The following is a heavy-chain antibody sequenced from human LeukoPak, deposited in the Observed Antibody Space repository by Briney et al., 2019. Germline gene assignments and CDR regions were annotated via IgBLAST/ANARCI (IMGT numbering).Heavy chain of an antibody. D-gene: IGHD3-9*01. J-gene: IGHJ4*02. CDR2: IYTSGGT. CDR1: GGSISSGSHY. CDR3: ASSTWGYDILTGYSSYFDY. V-gene: IGHV4-61*02. Sequence: SQTLSLTCTVSGGSISSGSHYWSWIRQPAGKGLEWIGRIYTSGGTNYNPSLKSRVTTSVDMSKNQFSLKLSSVTAADTAVYFCASSTWGYDILTGYSSYFDYWGQGTLVTVSS.